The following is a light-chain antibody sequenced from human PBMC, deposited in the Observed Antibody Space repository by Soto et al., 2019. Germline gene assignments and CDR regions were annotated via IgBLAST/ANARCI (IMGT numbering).Light chain of an antibody. Sequence: HAEVTQESSLTVSAGGRITLTSAYSAGALTRGPFTHGCQQKPGQDPRTLIYDTTKKHAWTHAPFSGALLGGKAALTLSGAQADDEAEYYCLLSYSGPSVFGTRTKVTV. CDR2: DTT. CDR1: AGALTRGPF. CDR3: LLSYSGPSV. V-gene: IGLV7-46*01. J-gene: IGLJ1*01.